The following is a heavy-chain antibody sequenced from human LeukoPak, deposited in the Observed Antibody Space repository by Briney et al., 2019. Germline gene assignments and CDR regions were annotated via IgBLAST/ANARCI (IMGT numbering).Heavy chain of an antibody. CDR2: INIGNGNT. CDR1: GYTFINHA. Sequence: GASVKVSCKASGYTFINHAIHWVRQAPGQRLDWMGRINIGNGNTKYSQNFQGRITITRDTSATTVYMDLSSLRSEDTAVYYCARRLGRSFDYWGQGTLVTVSS. D-gene: IGHD2-21*01. V-gene: IGHV1-3*04. J-gene: IGHJ4*02. CDR3: ARRLGRSFDY.